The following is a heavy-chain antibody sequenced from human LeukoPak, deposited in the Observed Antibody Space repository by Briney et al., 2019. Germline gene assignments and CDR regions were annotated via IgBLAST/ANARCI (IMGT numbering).Heavy chain of an antibody. V-gene: IGHV4-59*06. J-gene: IGHJ5*02. CDR1: GGSISSYY. CDR2: IYYSGST. D-gene: IGHD3-3*01. CDR3: ARGIAFWSGPKNWFDP. Sequence: SETLSLTCTVSGGSISSYYWSWIRQHPGKGLEWIGYIYYSGSTYYNPSLKSRVTISVDTSKNQFSLKLSSVTAADTAVYYCARGIAFWSGPKNWFDPWGQGTLVTVSS.